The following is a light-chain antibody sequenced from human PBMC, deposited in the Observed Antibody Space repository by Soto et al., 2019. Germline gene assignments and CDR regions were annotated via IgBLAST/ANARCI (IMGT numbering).Light chain of an antibody. J-gene: IGKJ4*01. CDR3: LQYHSYPLT. Sequence: DIQMTQSPSTLSASVGDRVTISCRASQSLSSWLAWYQQKPGTAPKLLIYKASSLQRGVPSRFSGSESGTEFTLTISSLQPDDFATYYCLQYHSYPLTFGGGTKVEIK. CDR1: QSLSSW. CDR2: KAS. V-gene: IGKV1-5*03.